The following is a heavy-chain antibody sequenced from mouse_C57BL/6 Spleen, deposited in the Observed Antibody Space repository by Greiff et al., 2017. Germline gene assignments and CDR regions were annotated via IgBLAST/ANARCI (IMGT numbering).Heavy chain of an antibody. CDR1: GYTFTSYT. J-gene: IGHJ4*01. CDR3: ARGTTVPYAMDY. CDR2: INPSSGYT. Sequence: VKLMESGAELARPGASVKMSCKASGYTFTSYTMHWVKQRPGQGLEWIGYINPSSGYTKYNQKFKDKATLTADKSSSTAYMQLSSLTSEDSAVYYCARGTTVPYAMDYWGQGTSVTVSS. D-gene: IGHD1-1*01. V-gene: IGHV1-4*01.